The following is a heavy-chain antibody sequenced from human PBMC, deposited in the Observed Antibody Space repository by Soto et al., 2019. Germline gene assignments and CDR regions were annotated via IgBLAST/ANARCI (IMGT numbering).Heavy chain of an antibody. CDR3: ARHRDYSTYFDAFDI. CDR2: INHSGIT. CDR1: SGSLTDHY. J-gene: IGHJ3*02. D-gene: IGHD4-4*01. Sequence: KPSETLSLTCGVFSGSLTDHYLTWIRQTPGKGLEWIGEINHSGITDYNPSLKSRVTLSLDTSKNQFSLKVTALTAADTAVYYCARHRDYSTYFDAFDIWGQGTMVTVSS. V-gene: IGHV4-34*01.